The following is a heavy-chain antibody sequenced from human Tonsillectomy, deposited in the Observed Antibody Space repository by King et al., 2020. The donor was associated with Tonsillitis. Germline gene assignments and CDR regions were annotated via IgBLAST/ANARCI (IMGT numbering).Heavy chain of an antibody. CDR1: GFTFSGAA. CDR2: IRSNANSYAT. J-gene: IGHJ6*02. D-gene: IGHD4-17*01. CDR3: TRGGDYDSGYYYGMDV. V-gene: IGHV3-73*02. Sequence: DVQLVESGGGLVQPGGSLTLSCAASGFTFSGAAMHWVRQASGKGLDWVGLIRSNANSYATVYASSVNGKFTASRDDSKKTAYLQVNSLKTEDTAVYYCTRGGDYDSGYYYGMDVWGQGTTVTVSS.